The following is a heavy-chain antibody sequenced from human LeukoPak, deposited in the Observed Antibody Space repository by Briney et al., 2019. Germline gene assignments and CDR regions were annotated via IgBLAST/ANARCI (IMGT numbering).Heavy chain of an antibody. Sequence: GGSLRLSCAASGFAFSSYSMNWVRQAPGRGLEWVSYISGSSGTTYYADSVQGRFTISRDNAKNSLYLQMNSLRAEDTAVYYCARDSSSWYYWGQGALVTVSS. CDR2: ISGSSGTT. J-gene: IGHJ4*02. V-gene: IGHV3-48*01. CDR3: ARDSSSWYY. CDR1: GFAFSSYS. D-gene: IGHD6-13*01.